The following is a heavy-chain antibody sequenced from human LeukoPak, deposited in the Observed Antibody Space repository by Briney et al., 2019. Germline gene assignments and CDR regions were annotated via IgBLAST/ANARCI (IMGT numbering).Heavy chain of an antibody. CDR3: AKDYASNIVVVPAAKNYFDY. D-gene: IGHD2-2*01. CDR1: GFTFSSYG. Sequence: PGGSLRLSCAASGFTFSSYGMHWVRQAPGKGLEWVAFIRYDGSNKYYADSVKGRFTISRDNSKNTLYLQMNSLRAEDTAVYYCAKDYASNIVVVPAAKNYFDYWGQGTLVTVSS. J-gene: IGHJ4*02. CDR2: IRYDGSNK. V-gene: IGHV3-30*02.